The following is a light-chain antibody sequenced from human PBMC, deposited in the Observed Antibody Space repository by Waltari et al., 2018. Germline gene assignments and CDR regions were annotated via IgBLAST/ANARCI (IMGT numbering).Light chain of an antibody. CDR2: GAS. V-gene: IGKV3-20*01. CDR3: QQYGYSPLT. Sequence: EIVLTQSPGTLSLSPGERATPSCRASHSVSTTSIAWDQQKVGQAPRLLIYGASSRATGIPHRFSGSGSGTDFTLTISELEPEDFAVYYCQQYGYSPLTFGGGTKVEIK. CDR1: HSVSTTS. J-gene: IGKJ4*01.